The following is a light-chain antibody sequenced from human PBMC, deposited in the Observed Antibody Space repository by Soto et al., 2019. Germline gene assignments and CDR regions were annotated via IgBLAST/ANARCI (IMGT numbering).Light chain of an antibody. CDR2: AAS. CDR1: QSITKS. J-gene: IGKJ5*01. V-gene: IGKV1-39*01. CDR3: QQSEITPIT. Sequence: DILMTQSPYSLSASVGDTITVTCRANQSITKSLNWYQKKPGAAPRLLISAASGLHSGVPSRFSGSGSGTDFTLTNRSLEPDDLATYDGQQSEITPITFGQGTSLEIK.